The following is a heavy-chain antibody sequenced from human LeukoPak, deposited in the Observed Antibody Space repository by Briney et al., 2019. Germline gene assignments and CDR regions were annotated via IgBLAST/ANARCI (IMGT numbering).Heavy chain of an antibody. CDR1: GGSIGSRAYY. Sequence: PSETLSLTCTVSGGSIGSRAYYWSWIRQPAGKGLEYIGRIYTDGGRNHNPSLKSRVSISMDTSNNQFSLRVTSVTAADTGVYYCASEGLALAGNFYYWGQGALVTVSS. D-gene: IGHD6-19*01. CDR2: IYTDGGR. V-gene: IGHV4-61*02. J-gene: IGHJ4*02. CDR3: ASEGLALAGNFYY.